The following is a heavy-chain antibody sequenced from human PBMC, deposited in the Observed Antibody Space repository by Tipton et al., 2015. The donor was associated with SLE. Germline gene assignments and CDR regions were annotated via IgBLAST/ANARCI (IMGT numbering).Heavy chain of an antibody. V-gene: IGHV4-39*07. J-gene: IGHJ4*02. CDR3: VRDRSESFSAGFDS. CDR1: GGSISSSSYF. D-gene: IGHD1-26*01. CDR2: VHYSGST. Sequence: TLSLTCTVSGGSISSSSYFWGWIRQPPGKGLEWIGSVHYSGSTHFNPSLMSRVTTSLDTPKNHFSLKLSSVTAADTAVYYCVRDRSESFSAGFDSWGQGTLVTVSS.